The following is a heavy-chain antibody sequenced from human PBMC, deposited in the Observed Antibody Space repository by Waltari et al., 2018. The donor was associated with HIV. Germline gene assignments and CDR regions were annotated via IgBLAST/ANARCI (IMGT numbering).Heavy chain of an antibody. Sequence: QVDLHQWGTGLLKPSETLPRTCAVYGGSFTCHYLRWTRETPGEGLQWIGEMNDGGKSNYNPTLKSRAVMTIDPSKKQFSLKLKSVTAADTGVYYCARGPRPSTVTAPGWYFDLWGRGTLVTVSS. D-gene: IGHD2-21*02. CDR3: ARGPRPSTVTAPGWYFDL. J-gene: IGHJ2*01. V-gene: IGHV4-34*01. CDR1: GGSFTCHY. CDR2: MNDGGKS.